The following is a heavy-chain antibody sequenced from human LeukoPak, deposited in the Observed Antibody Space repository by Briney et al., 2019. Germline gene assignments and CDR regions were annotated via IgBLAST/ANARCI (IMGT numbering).Heavy chain of an antibody. J-gene: IGHJ6*03. D-gene: IGHD6-13*01. CDR2: LSGSGFNT. CDR3: AKMAGQQLGDYYMDV. Sequence: GGSLRLSCGASGFTFSNFAMTWVRQAPGRGLEWVPALSGSGFNTYYADSVKGRFTISRDNSKNTLYLQMNSLRAEDTAVYYCAKMAGQQLGDYYMDVWGKGTTLTVSS. CDR1: GFTFSNFA. V-gene: IGHV3-23*01.